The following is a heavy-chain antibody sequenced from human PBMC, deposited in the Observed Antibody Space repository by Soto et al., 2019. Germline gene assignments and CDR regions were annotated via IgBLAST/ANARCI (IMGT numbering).Heavy chain of an antibody. CDR1: GFTFSRYG. V-gene: IGHV3-21*06. Sequence: GGSLRLSCAASGFTFSRYGMNWLRQAPGKGLEWVASISSSTSYVYYADSVKGRFSTSRDNAKNILYLEMYGLRTEDTAVYYCARDPSEGRVGKWFESWGQGTMVTV. D-gene: IGHD2-2*01. CDR3: ARDPSEGRVGKWFES. CDR2: ISSSTSYV. J-gene: IGHJ5*01.